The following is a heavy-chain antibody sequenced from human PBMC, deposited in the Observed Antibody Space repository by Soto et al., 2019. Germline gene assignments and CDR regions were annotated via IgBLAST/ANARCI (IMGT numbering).Heavy chain of an antibody. V-gene: IGHV1-8*01. CDR2: MNPNSGNT. CDR1: GYTFTSYE. Sequence: ASVKVSCKASGYTFTSYEINWVRQATGQGLEWMGWMNPNSGNTGYAQKFQGRVTMTRNTSISTAYMELSSLRSEDTAVYYCARGRYCTNGVCLNWFDPWGQGTLVTVSS. J-gene: IGHJ5*02. D-gene: IGHD2-8*01. CDR3: ARGRYCTNGVCLNWFDP.